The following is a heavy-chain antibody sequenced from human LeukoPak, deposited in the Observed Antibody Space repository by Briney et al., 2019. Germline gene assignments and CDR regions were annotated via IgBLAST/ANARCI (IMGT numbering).Heavy chain of an antibody. Sequence: GGSLRLSCAASGFTFSSYAMHWVRQAPGKGLECVSAISSNGGSTYYANSVKGRFTISRDNSKNTLYLQMGSLRAEDMAVYYCARSYDSSGYYDTDFDYWGQGTLVTVSS. D-gene: IGHD3-22*01. CDR3: ARSYDSSGYYDTDFDY. CDR2: ISSNGGST. CDR1: GFTFSSYA. J-gene: IGHJ4*02. V-gene: IGHV3-64*01.